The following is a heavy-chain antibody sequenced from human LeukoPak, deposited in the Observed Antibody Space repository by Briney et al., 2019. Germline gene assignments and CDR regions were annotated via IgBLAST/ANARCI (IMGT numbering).Heavy chain of an antibody. Sequence: GGSLRLSCAASGFTFSSYEMNRVRQAPGKGLECVSYISSSGGTISYADSVKGRFTISRDNAKNALYLQMNSLRAEDTANYYCARGGNWFDPWGQGTLVTVSS. CDR3: ARGGNWFDP. CDR2: ISSSGGTI. D-gene: IGHD3-16*01. CDR1: GFTFSSYE. V-gene: IGHV3-48*03. J-gene: IGHJ5*02.